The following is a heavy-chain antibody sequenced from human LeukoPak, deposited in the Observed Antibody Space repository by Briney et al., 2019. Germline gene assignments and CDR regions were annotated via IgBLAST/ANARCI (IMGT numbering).Heavy chain of an antibody. D-gene: IGHD2-2*01. Sequence: SETLSLICTVSGYSISSGYYWGWIRQPPGKGLEWIGSIYHSGSTYYNPSLKSRVTISVDTSKNQFSLKLSSVTAADTAVYYCAREDIVVVPAAPGLSGNWFDPWGQGTLVTVSS. V-gene: IGHV4-38-2*02. CDR3: AREDIVVVPAAPGLSGNWFDP. CDR2: IYHSGST. J-gene: IGHJ5*02. CDR1: GYSISSGYY.